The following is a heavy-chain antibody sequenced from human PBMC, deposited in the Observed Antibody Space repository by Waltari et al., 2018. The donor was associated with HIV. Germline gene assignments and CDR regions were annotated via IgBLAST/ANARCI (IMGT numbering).Heavy chain of an antibody. CDR3: ARDSGQYNYDFWGGYYYYYYAMDV. D-gene: IGHD3-3*01. J-gene: IGHJ6*02. CDR1: GFTVSSYW. Sequence: EVQLAESGGTLVQPGGSLRLSCAVSGFTVSSYWIHWVRQVPGKGLVWIASINGDGKKKDYANFVKGRFFISRDNAKNTIYLQMGSLSAADTAVYYCARDSGQYNYDFWGGYYYYYYAMDVWGQGTTVAVSS. CDR2: INGDGKKK. V-gene: IGHV3-74*01.